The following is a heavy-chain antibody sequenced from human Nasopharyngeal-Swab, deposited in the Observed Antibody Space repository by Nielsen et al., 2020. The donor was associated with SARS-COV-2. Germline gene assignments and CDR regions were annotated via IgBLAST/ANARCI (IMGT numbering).Heavy chain of an antibody. J-gene: IGHJ3*02. CDR3: ARVGSRGGNAFDI. V-gene: IGHV1-69*06. CDR2: IIPIFGTA. D-gene: IGHD1-26*01. Sequence: WGRQAPGQGLEWMGGIIPIFGTANYAQKFQGRVTITADKSTSTAYMELSSLRSEDTAVYYCARVGSRGGNAFDIWGQGTMVTVSS.